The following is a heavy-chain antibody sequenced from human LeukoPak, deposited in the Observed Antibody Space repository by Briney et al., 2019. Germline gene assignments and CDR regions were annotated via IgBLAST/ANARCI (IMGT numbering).Heavy chain of an antibody. V-gene: IGHV3-23*01. D-gene: IGHD3-22*01. J-gene: IGHJ4*02. CDR2: ISGSGGST. Sequence: GGSLRLSCAASGFTFSSYAMSWVRQAPGKGLEWVSAISGSGGSTYYADSVKGRFTISRDNSKNTLYLQMNSLRAEDTAVYYCAKVSAREGVDYYDSSGYYPPGYWGQGTLVTVSS. CDR3: AKVSAREGVDYYDSSGYYPPGY. CDR1: GFTFSSYA.